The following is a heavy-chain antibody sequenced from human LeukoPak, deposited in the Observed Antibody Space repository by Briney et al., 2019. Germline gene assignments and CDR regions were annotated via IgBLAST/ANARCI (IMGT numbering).Heavy chain of an antibody. V-gene: IGHV3-48*01. CDR2: ISSSSSTI. CDR3: ARDTCITMGY. CDR1: GFTFSSYS. J-gene: IGHJ4*02. D-gene: IGHD3-10*01. Sequence: GGSLRLSCAASGFTFSSYSMNWVRQAPGKGLEWVSYISSSSSTIYYADSVKGRFTISRDNAKNSLYLQMNSLRAEDTAVYYCARDTCITMGYWGQGTLVTVSS.